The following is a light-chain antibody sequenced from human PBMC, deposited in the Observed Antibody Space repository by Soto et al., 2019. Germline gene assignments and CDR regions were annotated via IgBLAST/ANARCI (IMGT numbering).Light chain of an antibody. CDR1: QSVSSN. CDR2: GAS. J-gene: IGKJ4*01. Sequence: EIVMTQSPATLSVSPGERATLSCRASQSVSSNLAWYQQKPCQAPRLLIYGASTRATGIPARFSGSGSGTEFTLTISSLQSEDFAVYYCQQYNNWRLTFGGGTKVEIK. V-gene: IGKV3-15*01. CDR3: QQYNNWRLT.